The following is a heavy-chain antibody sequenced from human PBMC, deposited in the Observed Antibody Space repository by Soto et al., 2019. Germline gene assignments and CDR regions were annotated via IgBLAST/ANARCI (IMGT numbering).Heavy chain of an antibody. CDR1: GFTFSSYW. CDR3: ARPIWSGYYYNWFDP. D-gene: IGHD3-3*01. V-gene: IGHV3-7*03. CDR2: IKQDGSEK. Sequence: PGGSLRLSCAASGFTFSSYWMSWVRQAPGKGLEWVANIKQDGSEKYYVDSVKGRFTISRDNAKNSLYLQMNSLRAEDTAVYYCARPIWSGYYYNWFDPWGQGTLVTVSS. J-gene: IGHJ5*02.